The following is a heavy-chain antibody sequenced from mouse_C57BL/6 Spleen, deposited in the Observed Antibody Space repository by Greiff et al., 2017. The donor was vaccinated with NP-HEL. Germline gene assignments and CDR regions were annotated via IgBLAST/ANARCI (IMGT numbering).Heavy chain of an antibody. V-gene: IGHV1-64*01. Sequence: QVQLQQPGAELVKPGASVKLSCKASGYTFTSYWMHWVKQRPGQGLEWIGMIHPNSGSTNYNEKFKSKATLTVDKSSSTAYMQLSSLTSEDSAVYYCAREDYYGSPLCAMDYWGQGTSVTVSS. CDR3: AREDYYGSPLCAMDY. J-gene: IGHJ4*01. CDR1: GYTFTSYW. D-gene: IGHD1-1*01. CDR2: IHPNSGST.